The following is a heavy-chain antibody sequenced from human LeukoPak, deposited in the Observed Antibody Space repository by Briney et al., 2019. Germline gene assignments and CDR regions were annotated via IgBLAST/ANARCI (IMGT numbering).Heavy chain of an antibody. V-gene: IGHV1-18*01. CDR2: ISAYNGNT. D-gene: IGHD3-22*01. CDR1: GYTFTSYG. CDR3: ATYCYDSSGFRNWFDP. Sequence: GASVKVSCKASGYTFTSYGISWVRQAPGQGLEWMGWISAYNGNTNYAQKLQGRVTMTTDTSTSIAYMELRSLRSDDTAVYYCATYCYDSSGFRNWFDPWGQGTLVTVSS. J-gene: IGHJ5*02.